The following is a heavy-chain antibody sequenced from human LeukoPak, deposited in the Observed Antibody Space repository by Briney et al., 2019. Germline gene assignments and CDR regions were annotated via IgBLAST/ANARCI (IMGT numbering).Heavy chain of an antibody. V-gene: IGHV3-23*01. CDR3: AKDPSGSILSPHAY. Sequence: GGSLRLSCAASGFTFSRYAMSWVRQAPGKGLGWVSAIRCTGASTYYPDSVKARFTISRDNSNNTLYLQMNSLRAEDTAVYYCAKDPSGSILSPHAYWGQGTLVTVSS. J-gene: IGHJ4*02. CDR1: GFTFSRYA. CDR2: IRCTGAST. D-gene: IGHD5-12*01.